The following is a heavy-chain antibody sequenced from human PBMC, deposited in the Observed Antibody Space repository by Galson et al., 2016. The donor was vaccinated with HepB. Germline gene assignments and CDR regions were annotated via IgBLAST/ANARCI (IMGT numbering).Heavy chain of an antibody. CDR3: AKGYGFWTAIDY. D-gene: IGHD3-3*01. V-gene: IGHV3-53*01. J-gene: IGHJ4*02. CDR1: GFTVRSNY. Sequence: SLRLSCAASGFTVRSNYMTWVRQAPGQGLEWVSVIYSGGYTYYADSVKGRFAISRDNSKNTLYLQMNSLRAEDTAVYYCAKGYGFWTAIDYWGQGTLVTVSS. CDR2: IYSGGYT.